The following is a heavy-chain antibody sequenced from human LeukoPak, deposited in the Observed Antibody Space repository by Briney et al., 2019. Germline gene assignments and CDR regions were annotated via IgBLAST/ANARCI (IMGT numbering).Heavy chain of an antibody. Sequence: GGSLRLSCAASGFIFDDYAMHWVRQAPGKGLEWVSGISWNSGSIGYADSVKGRFTISRDNAKNSLYLQMNSLRAEDTALYYCAKDMGYSGYDELFDYWGQGTLVTVSS. J-gene: IGHJ4*02. D-gene: IGHD5-12*01. CDR3: AKDMGYSGYDELFDY. CDR1: GFIFDDYA. V-gene: IGHV3-9*01. CDR2: ISWNSGSI.